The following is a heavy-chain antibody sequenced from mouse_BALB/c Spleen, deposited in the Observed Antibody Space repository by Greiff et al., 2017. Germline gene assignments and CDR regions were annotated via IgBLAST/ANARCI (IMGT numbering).Heavy chain of an antibody. J-gene: IGHJ4*01. D-gene: IGHD1-1*01. V-gene: IGHV1-54*01. CDR3: ARGITTMDYAMDY. CDR1: GYAFTNYL. Sequence: QVHVKQSGAELVRPGTSVKVSCKASGYAFTNYLIEWVKQRPGQGLEWIGVINPGSGGTNYNEKFKGKATLTADKSSSTAYMQLSSLTSDDSAVYFCARGITTMDYAMDYWGQGTSVTVSS. CDR2: INPGSGGT.